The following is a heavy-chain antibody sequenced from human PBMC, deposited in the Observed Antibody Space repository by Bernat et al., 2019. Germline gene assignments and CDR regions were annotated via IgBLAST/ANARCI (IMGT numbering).Heavy chain of an antibody. CDR3: ARAAAGIRDWFDP. Sequence: QVQLVESGGGVVQPGRSLRLPCAASGFTFSDYGMHWVRQAPGKGLEWVAVIWYDGNTKYYADSVKGRFTISRDISKNTLYLQMNSLRVEDTAVYYCARAAAGIRDWFDPWGQGTLVTVSS. V-gene: IGHV3-33*01. CDR1: GFTFSDYG. J-gene: IGHJ5*02. D-gene: IGHD6-13*01. CDR2: IWYDGNTK.